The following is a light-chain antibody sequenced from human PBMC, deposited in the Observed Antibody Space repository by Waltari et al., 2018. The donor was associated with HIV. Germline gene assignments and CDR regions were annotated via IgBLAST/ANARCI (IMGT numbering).Light chain of an antibody. CDR1: TAAVGGYNH. Sequence: SALTQPPSASGSPGQSVTISCTGTTAAVGGYNHVSWYQQHPGKAPKFLIFEVNQRPSGVPNRFSGSKSGNTASLTVSGLQAEDETHYYCVSYAGVNDRWAFGGGTKLTV. J-gene: IGLJ3*02. V-gene: IGLV2-8*01. CDR3: VSYAGVNDRWA. CDR2: EVN.